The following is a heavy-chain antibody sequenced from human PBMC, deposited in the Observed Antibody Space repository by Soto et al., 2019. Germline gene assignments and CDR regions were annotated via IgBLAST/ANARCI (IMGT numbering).Heavy chain of an antibody. V-gene: IGHV1-18*04. CDR3: ARENWNYDYYYGMDV. CDR1: GYPFTTYG. Sequence: QAQLVQSGSEVREPGASVKVSCKASGYPFTTYGITWVQQAPGLGLEWLGWISAYTDNTNYAQNLQGRVTMTTDTSTSNAYMELRSLRSDDTAVYYCARENWNYDYYYGMDVWGQGTTVTVSS. D-gene: IGHD1-1*01. J-gene: IGHJ6*02. CDR2: ISAYTDNT.